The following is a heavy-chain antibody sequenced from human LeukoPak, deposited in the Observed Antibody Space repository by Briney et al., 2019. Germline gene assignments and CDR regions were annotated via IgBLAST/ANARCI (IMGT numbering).Heavy chain of an antibody. CDR2: INHSGST. Sequence: SETLSLTCAVYGGSFSGYYWSWIRQPPGKGLEWIGEINHSGSTNYNPSLKSRVTISVDTSNNQFSLRLPSVTAADTAMYYCARMAYYDSISYYVDYWGQGTLVTVSS. J-gene: IGHJ4*02. CDR3: ARMAYYDSISYYVDY. V-gene: IGHV4-34*01. D-gene: IGHD3-22*01. CDR1: GGSFSGYY.